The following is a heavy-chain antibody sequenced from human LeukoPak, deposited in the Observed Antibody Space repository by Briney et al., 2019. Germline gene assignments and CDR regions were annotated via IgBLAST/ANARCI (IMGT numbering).Heavy chain of an antibody. CDR2: IYPGDFDI. V-gene: IGHV5-51*01. CDR3: ARGGCSGGSCYSHFDY. J-gene: IGHJ4*02. Sequence: GESLKISCKGSGYSFTSYWIGWVRQMPGKGLEWMGIIYPGDFDIRYSPSFQGQVTISADKSISTAYLQWSSLKASDTAMYYCARGGCSGGSCYSHFDYWGQGTLVTVSS. CDR1: GYSFTSYW. D-gene: IGHD2-15*01.